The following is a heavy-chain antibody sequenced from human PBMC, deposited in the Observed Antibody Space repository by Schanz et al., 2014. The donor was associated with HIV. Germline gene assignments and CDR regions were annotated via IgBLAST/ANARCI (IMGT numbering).Heavy chain of an antibody. CDR2: INTSNGNT. D-gene: IGHD4-4*01. CDR3: AREKTTLNWFDP. CDR1: GYIFTSNG. V-gene: IGHV1-18*01. Sequence: QVQLVQSGAEVKKPGASVRVSCKTSGYIFTSNGISWVRQAPGQGLEWMGWINTSNGNTNYAQKFQGRVTMTTDTSTSTAYMELRNLRSDDTAVYYCAREKTTLNWFDPWGQGTLVTVSS. J-gene: IGHJ5*02.